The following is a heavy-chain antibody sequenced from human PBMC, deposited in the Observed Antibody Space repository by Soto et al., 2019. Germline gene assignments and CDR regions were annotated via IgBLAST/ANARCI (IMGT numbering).Heavy chain of an antibody. CDR3: VRQTYPGPSCFSGFGP. V-gene: IGHV6-1*01. CDR2: TYNTDQRNS. Sequence: PSQILSLTCGISVYAVSTTGAAWNWIIQSPSRGLEWLGSTYNTDQRNSDYSASMRGRISIVPDASKNQVSLQLESVTPDDTAIYSCVRQTYPGPSCFSGFGPWAQASLVLVS. J-gene: IGHJ5*02. D-gene: IGHD3-10*01. CDR1: VYAVSTTGAA.